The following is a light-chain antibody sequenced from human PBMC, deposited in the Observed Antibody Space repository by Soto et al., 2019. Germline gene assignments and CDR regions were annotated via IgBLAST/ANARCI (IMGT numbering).Light chain of an antibody. CDR2: DVS. CDR1: SSDVGGYNY. CDR3: SSYTSSSTLALFV. V-gene: IGLV2-14*01. Sequence: QSALTQPASVSGSPGQSITISCTGTSSDVGGYNYVSWYQQHPGKAPKLMIYDVSNRPSGVSNRFSGSKSGNTASLIISGLQTEDEADYYCSSYTSSSTLALFVFGTGPMLTVL. J-gene: IGLJ1*01.